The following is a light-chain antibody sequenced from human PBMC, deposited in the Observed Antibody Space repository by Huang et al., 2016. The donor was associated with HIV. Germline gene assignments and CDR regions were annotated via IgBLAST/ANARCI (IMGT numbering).Light chain of an antibody. Sequence: EVVMTQSPVILSVSPGDRATLSCRASQSVGTRLAWYQQKPGQAPRLLIYSASNRAVDIPATFSGSGSGTEFTLTIDSLQSGDSAVYYCQQYFDWPPGTFGRGTKVEIK. CDR1: QSVGTR. CDR2: SAS. CDR3: QQYFDWPPGT. V-gene: IGKV3-15*01. J-gene: IGKJ1*01.